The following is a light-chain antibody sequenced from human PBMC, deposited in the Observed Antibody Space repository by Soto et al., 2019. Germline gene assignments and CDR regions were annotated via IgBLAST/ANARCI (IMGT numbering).Light chain of an antibody. CDR2: GAS. CDR3: HQYNNWLWT. J-gene: IGKJ1*01. Sequence: EIVMTQSPGTLSVSPGERVTLSCRASQSVDSNLAWYSQRPGQAPRLLIYGASTRATGIPARFSGSGSGTEFTLTISGLQSEDFAAYFCHQYNNWLWTFGQGTRVEIK. CDR1: QSVDSN. V-gene: IGKV3-15*01.